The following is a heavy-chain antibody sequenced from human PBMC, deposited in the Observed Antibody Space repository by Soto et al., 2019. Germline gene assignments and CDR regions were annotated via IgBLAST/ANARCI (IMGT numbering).Heavy chain of an antibody. CDR2: IIPIFGTA. CDR3: ARDGTTIFGVVISAGPYGMDV. V-gene: IGHV1-69*13. Sequence: SVKVSCKASGGTFSSYAISWVRQAPGQGLEWMGGIIPIFGTANYAQKFQGRVTITADESTSTAYMELSSLRSEDTAVYYCARDGTTIFGVVISAGPYGMDVWGQGTTVTVSS. J-gene: IGHJ6*02. D-gene: IGHD3-3*01. CDR1: GGTFSSYA.